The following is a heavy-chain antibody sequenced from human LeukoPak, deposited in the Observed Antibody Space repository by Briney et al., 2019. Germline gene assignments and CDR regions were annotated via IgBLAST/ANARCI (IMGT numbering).Heavy chain of an antibody. CDR1: GFTFSNAW. D-gene: IGHD5-18*01. CDR3: ARGNGYSYGYLDY. J-gene: IGHJ4*02. Sequence: GGSLRLSCAASGFTFSNAWMSWVRQAPGKGLEWVSSISSSSSYIYYADSVKGRFTISRDNAKNSLYLQMNSLRAEDTAVYYCARGNGYSYGYLDYWGQGTLVPSPQ. CDR2: ISSSSSYI. V-gene: IGHV3-21*01.